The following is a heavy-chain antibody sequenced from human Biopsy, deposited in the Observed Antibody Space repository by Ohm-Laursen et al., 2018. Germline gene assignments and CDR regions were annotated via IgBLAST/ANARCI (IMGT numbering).Heavy chain of an antibody. Sequence: SQRLSLASSGSSCNNSGSHWIRKRPRTGKELVAVGGDDGRNKYYIDSVRGRFTISRDNSKNTLYLQMNNLRAEDTAAFYCAKDLRNNNWGVENWGQGTLVTVSS. CDR2: GGDDGRNK. J-gene: IGHJ4*02. V-gene: IGHV3-30*18. CDR3: AKDLRNNNWGVEN. D-gene: IGHD7-27*01. CDR1: GSSCNNSG.